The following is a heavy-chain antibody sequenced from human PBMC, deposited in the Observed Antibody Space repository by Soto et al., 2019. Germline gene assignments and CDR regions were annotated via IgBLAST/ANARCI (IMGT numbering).Heavy chain of an antibody. CDR1: GFTFSSYA. V-gene: IGHV3-23*01. J-gene: IGHJ4*02. CDR2: ISGSGGST. CDR3: AKVLWDPEVEDDYYFDY. D-gene: IGHD1-26*01. Sequence: GGSLRLSCAASGFTFSSYAMSWVRQAPGKGLEWVSAISGSGGSTYYADSVKGRFTISRDNSKNTLYMQMNSLRAEDTAVYYCAKVLWDPEVEDDYYFDYWGQGTMVTVSS.